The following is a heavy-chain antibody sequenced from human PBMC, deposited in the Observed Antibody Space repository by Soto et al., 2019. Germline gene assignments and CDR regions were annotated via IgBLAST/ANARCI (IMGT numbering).Heavy chain of an antibody. V-gene: IGHV5-51*01. CDR2: IYPGDSDT. CDR1: GYSLTSYW. CDR3: VRLGWGAYYFDY. J-gene: IGHJ4*02. D-gene: IGHD2-21*01. Sequence: PGESLKISCKASGYSLTSYWIGWVRQMPGKGLECMGIIYPGDSDTKYGPSFQGQVTISVDKSINTAYLQWSSLKASDTAIYYCVRLGWGAYYFDYWGQGALVTVSS.